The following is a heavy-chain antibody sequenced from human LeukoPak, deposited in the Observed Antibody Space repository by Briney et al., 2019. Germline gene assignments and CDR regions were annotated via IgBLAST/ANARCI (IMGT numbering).Heavy chain of an antibody. J-gene: IGHJ3*02. CDR1: GYILTELS. CDR3: ATAFRPIVVVPAAYAFDI. V-gene: IGHV1-24*01. D-gene: IGHD2-2*01. CDR2: FDPEDGET. Sequence: ASVKVSCKVSGYILTELSMHWVRQAPGKGLEWMGGFDPEDGETIYAQKFQGRVTMSEDTSTDTAYMELSSLRSEDTAVYYCATAFRPIVVVPAAYAFDIWGQGTMVTVSS.